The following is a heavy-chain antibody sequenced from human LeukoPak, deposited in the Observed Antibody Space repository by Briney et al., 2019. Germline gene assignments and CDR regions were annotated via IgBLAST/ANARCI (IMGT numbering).Heavy chain of an antibody. D-gene: IGHD5-18*01. Sequence: GASVKVSCKASGYTSTSYGISWVRQAPGQGLEWMGRIIPILGIANYAQKFQGRVTITADKSTSTAYMELSSLRSEDTAVYYCARDQAYTAMVTYWEDWGQGTLVTVSS. CDR1: GYTSTSYG. CDR3: ARDQAYTAMVTYWED. CDR2: IIPILGIA. V-gene: IGHV1-69*04. J-gene: IGHJ4*02.